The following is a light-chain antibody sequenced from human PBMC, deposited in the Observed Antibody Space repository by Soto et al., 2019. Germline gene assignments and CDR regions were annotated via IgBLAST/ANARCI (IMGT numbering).Light chain of an antibody. V-gene: IGLV2-8*01. J-gene: IGLJ1*01. CDR3: SSYAGSNIHYV. CDR1: SSDFGGYNY. Sequence: QSVLTQPPSASGSPGHSVTISCTGTSSDFGGYNYVSWYQHHPGKAPKLMIYEVSKRPSGVPDRFSGSKSGNTASLTVSGLQAEDGADYYCSSYAGSNIHYVFGTGTKVPVL. CDR2: EVS.